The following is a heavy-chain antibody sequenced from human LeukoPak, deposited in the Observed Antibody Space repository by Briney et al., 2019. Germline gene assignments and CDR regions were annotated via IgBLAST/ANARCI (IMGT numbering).Heavy chain of an antibody. CDR3: ARAGFGSGWHYFDY. D-gene: IGHD6-19*01. Sequence: SETLSLTCTVSGDSISNFYWSWIGQPAEKGLEWIGRVYSSGSTNYNPSLKSRVSMSVDTSKNQYSLRLISVTAADTAVYYCARAGFGSGWHYFDYWGRGSLVSVSS. V-gene: IGHV4-4*07. CDR1: GDSISNFY. J-gene: IGHJ4*01. CDR2: VYSSGST.